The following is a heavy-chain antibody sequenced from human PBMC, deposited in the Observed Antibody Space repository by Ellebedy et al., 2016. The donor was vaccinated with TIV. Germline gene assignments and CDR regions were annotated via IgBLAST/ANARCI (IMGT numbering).Heavy chain of an antibody. CDR1: GGSVSSGSYY. V-gene: IGHV4-61*01. Sequence: SETLSLXXTVSGGSVSSGSYYWSWIRQPPGKGLEWIGYIYYSGSTNYNPSLKSRVTISVDTSKNQFSLKLSSVTAADTAVYYCARGIAIRNWGQGTLVTVSS. J-gene: IGHJ4*02. D-gene: IGHD6-13*01. CDR3: ARGIAIRN. CDR2: IYYSGST.